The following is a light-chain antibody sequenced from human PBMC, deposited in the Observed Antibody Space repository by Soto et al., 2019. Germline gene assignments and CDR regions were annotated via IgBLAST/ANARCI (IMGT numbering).Light chain of an antibody. CDR2: EVS. V-gene: IGLV2-23*02. CDR3: CSYAGSSTYV. CDR1: SSDVGSYNL. Sequence: QSVLTQPASVSESPGQWITISCTGTSSDVGSYNLVSWYQQHPGKAPKLMIYEVSKRPSGVSNRFSGSKSGNTASLTISGLQAEDEADYYCCSYAGSSTYVFGTGTQLTVL. J-gene: IGLJ1*01.